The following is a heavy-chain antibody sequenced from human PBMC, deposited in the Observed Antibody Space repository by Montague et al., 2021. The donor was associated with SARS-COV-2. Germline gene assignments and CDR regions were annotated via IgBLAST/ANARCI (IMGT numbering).Heavy chain of an antibody. CDR1: SGSFNGYY. CDR2: INHSGST. J-gene: IGHJ5*02. V-gene: IGHV4-34*01. D-gene: IGHD6-13*01. Sequence: SETLSLTCAVYSGSFNGYYWSWIRQPPGKRLEWIGEINHSGSTNYNPSLKSRVTISVDTSKNQLSLKLSSVTAADTAVYYCARGRSVSQFLRSYSSSWYWFDPWGQGTLVAVSS. CDR3: ARGRSVSQFLRSYSSSWYWFDP.